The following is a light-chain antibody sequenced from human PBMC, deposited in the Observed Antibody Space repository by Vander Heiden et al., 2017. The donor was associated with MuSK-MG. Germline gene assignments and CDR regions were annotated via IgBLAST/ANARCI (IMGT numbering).Light chain of an antibody. J-gene: IGKJ1*01. CDR1: QSISSY. CDR2: AAS. CDR3: HRGYSTPWT. V-gene: IGKV1-39*01. Sequence: DGQITQSPSSLSASVGDRVTITCRASQSISSYLKWYQQKPGKAPKLLIYAASSLQSGVPSRFSGSGSGTDFTLTISSLQPEDFATYYCHRGYSTPWTFGQGTKVEIK.